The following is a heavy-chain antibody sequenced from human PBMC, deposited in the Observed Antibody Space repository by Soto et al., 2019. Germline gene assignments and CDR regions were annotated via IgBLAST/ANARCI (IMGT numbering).Heavy chain of an antibody. CDR3: AKVDTIFGVVHRGYYYGMDF. V-gene: IGHV3-30*18. D-gene: IGHD3-3*01. CDR2: ISYDGSNK. J-gene: IGHJ6*02. CDR1: GFTLSSYG. Sequence: GGSLRLSCTASGFTLSSYGMHWVRQAPGKGLEWVAVISYDGSNKYYADPVKGRFTISRDNSKNTLYLQMNSLRAEDTAVYYCAKVDTIFGVVHRGYYYGMDFWGQGYSVTVSS.